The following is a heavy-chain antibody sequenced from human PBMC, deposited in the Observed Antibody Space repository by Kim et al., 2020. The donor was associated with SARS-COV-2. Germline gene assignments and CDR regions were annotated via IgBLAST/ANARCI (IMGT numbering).Heavy chain of an antibody. CDR3: ATDSSLARVYVYYYYGMDV. V-gene: IGHV3-48*04. D-gene: IGHD3-10*02. Sequence: GGSLRLSCAASGFTFSSYSVNWVRQAPGKGLEWVSYISSSSSTIYYADSVKGRFTISRDNAKNSLYLQMNSLRAEDTAVYYCATDSSLARVYVYYYYGMDVWGQGTTVTVSS. CDR1: GFTFSSYS. J-gene: IGHJ6*02. CDR2: ISSSSSTI.